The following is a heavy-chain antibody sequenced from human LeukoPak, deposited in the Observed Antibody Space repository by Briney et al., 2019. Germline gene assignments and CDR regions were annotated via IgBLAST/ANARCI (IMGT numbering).Heavy chain of an antibody. CDR2: VSGSGGST. D-gene: IGHD2-15*01. V-gene: IGHV3-23*01. J-gene: IGHJ4*02. Sequence: GGSLRLSCAASGFTFSSYAMSWVRQAPGGGLEWVLVVSGSGGSTYYADSVKGRFTISRENSQNTLYLQMSSLRAEDTAVYYCAKDWAGRDRRYYFDYWGQGTLVTVSS. CDR1: GFTFSSYA. CDR3: AKDWAGRDRRYYFDY.